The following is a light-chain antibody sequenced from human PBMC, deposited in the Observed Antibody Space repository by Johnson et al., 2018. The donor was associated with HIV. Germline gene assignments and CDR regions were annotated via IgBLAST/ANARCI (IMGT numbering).Light chain of an antibody. CDR1: SSNIGNNY. CDR2: ENN. V-gene: IGLV1-51*02. Sequence: QSVLTQPPSVSAAPGQKVTISCSGSSSNIGNNYVSWYQQLPGTAPKLLIYENNKRPSGIPDRFSGSKSGTSATLGITGLKTGDEADYYCGTWDTSLSACFGTGTKVTVL. CDR3: GTWDTSLSAC. J-gene: IGLJ1*01.